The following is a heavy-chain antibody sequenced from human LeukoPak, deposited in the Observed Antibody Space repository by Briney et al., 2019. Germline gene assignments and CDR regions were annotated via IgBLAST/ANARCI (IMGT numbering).Heavy chain of an antibody. D-gene: IGHD1-26*01. CDR2: IYTSGST. J-gene: IGHJ4*02. CDR3: ARHGGGGESYPRVFDY. CDR1: GGSISSYY. V-gene: IGHV4-4*07. Sequence: SETLSLTCTVSGGSISSYYWSWIRQPAGKGLEWIGRIYTSGSTNYNPSLKSRVTMSVDTSKNQFSLKLNSVTAADTAMYYCARHGGGGESYPRVFDYWGRGNLVTVSS.